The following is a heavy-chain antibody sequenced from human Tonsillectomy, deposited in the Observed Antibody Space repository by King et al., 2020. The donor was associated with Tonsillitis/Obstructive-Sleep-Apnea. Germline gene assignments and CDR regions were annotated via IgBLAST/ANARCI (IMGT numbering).Heavy chain of an antibody. CDR3: ARDRYDFWSGYYRAGENAFDI. D-gene: IGHD3-3*01. V-gene: IGHV1-2*04. CDR2: INPNSGGT. Sequence: LQLVQSGAEVKKPGASVKVSCKASGYTFTGYYMHWVRQAPGQGLEWMGWINPNSGGTNYAQKVQGWVTMTRDTSISTAYMELGRLRSDDTAVYYCARDRYDFWSGYYRAGENAFDIWGQGTMVTVSS. CDR1: GYTFTGYY. J-gene: IGHJ3*02.